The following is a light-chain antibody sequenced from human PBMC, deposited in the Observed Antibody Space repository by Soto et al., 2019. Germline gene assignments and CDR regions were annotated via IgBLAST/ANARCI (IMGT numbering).Light chain of an antibody. CDR2: EAS. CDR1: QSIGRW. Sequence: DIQMTQSPSTLAASVGDRVTLTCRASQSIGRWLAWYQQKPGKAPKLLIYEASTLENGVPSRFSGSGSGTEFTLAISSLQPDYFASYYCQQHNSYVPTFGQGTRVEIK. J-gene: IGKJ1*01. CDR3: QQHNSYVPT. V-gene: IGKV1-5*01.